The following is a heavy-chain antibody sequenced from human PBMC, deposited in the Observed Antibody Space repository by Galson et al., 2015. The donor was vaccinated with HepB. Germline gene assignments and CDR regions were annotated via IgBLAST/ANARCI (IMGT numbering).Heavy chain of an antibody. CDR1: GFTFSSYS. Sequence: SLRLSCAASGFTFSSYSMNWVRQAPGKGLEWVSSISSSSSYIYYADSVKGRFTISRDNAKNSLYLQMNSLRAEDTAVYYCARGYYARYYFDYWGQGTLVTVSS. V-gene: IGHV3-21*01. CDR3: ARGYYARYYFDY. J-gene: IGHJ4*02. D-gene: IGHD3-10*01. CDR2: ISSSSSYI.